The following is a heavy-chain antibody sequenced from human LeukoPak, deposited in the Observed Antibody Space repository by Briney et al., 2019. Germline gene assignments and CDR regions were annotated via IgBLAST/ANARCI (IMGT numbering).Heavy chain of an antibody. CDR2: IYPGDSDT. V-gene: IGHV5-51*01. CDR3: AREYNWFDP. Sequence: GESLKISCEGSGDSLTRYWIGWVRQMPGKGLELMGIIYPGDSDTRYSPSFQGQVTISADKSISTAYLQWSSLKASDTAMYYCAREYNWFDPWGQGTLVTVSS. J-gene: IGHJ5*02. CDR1: GDSLTRYW.